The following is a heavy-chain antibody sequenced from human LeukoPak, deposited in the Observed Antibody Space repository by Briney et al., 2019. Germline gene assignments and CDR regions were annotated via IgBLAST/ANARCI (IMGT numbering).Heavy chain of an antibody. CDR3: ARIHNLGILAHFDY. Sequence: GKSLRLSCAASGFTFSSYGMHWVRQAPGKGLEWVAVIWYDGRNKHYADSVKGRFTISRDNARNTLFLQMNSLRAEDTAVYYCARIHNLGILAHFDYWGQGTLVTVSS. V-gene: IGHV3-33*01. CDR1: GFTFSSYG. J-gene: IGHJ4*02. D-gene: IGHD1-1*01. CDR2: IWYDGRNK.